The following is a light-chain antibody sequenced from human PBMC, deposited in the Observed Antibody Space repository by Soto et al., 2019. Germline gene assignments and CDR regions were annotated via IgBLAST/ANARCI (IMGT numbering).Light chain of an antibody. J-gene: IGKJ2*01. CDR1: QTVSSN. V-gene: IGKV3-15*01. Sequence: EILMTQSPATMSVSPGERATLSCRASQTVSSNLAWYQQKPGQAPRLLIYGASTRATGIPARFSGSGSGTEFTLTISGLQSEDFALYFCQQYNIWPEYTFGQGTKLEIK. CDR2: GAS. CDR3: QQYNIWPEYT.